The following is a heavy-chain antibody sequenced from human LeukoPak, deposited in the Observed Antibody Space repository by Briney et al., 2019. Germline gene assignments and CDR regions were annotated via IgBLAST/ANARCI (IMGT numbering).Heavy chain of an antibody. D-gene: IGHD4-17*01. Sequence: VASVKVSCKASGYTFTGYYMHWVRQAPGQGLEWMGRINPNSGGTNYAQKFQGRVTMTRDTSISTAYMELSRLRSDDTAVYYRARDLGVTTTNWFDPWGQGTLVTVSS. CDR1: GYTFTGYY. V-gene: IGHV1-2*06. CDR2: INPNSGGT. J-gene: IGHJ5*02. CDR3: ARDLGVTTTNWFDP.